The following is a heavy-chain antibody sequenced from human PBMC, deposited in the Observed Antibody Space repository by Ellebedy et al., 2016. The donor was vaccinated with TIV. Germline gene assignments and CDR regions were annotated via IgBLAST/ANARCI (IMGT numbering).Heavy chain of an antibody. CDR3: ARTDLRYGMDV. CDR2: IYHSGST. J-gene: IGHJ6*02. V-gene: IGHV4-38-2*02. D-gene: IGHD3/OR15-3a*01. CDR1: GHSIRSGYY. Sequence: SETLSLTXTVSGHSIRSGYYWGWIRQPPGKGLDWIGNIYHSGSTYYNPSLRSRVTLSLDKSKNQVSLKLTSVTAADTAVYYCARTDLRYGMDVWGQGTTVSVSS.